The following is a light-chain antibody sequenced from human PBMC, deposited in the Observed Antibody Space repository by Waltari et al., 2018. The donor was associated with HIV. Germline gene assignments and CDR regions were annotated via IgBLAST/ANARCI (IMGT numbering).Light chain of an antibody. CDR2: GAS. J-gene: IGKJ5*01. Sequence: EIVMTQSPATLSLSPGERATLSCRASQGVSRNIAWHQQRPGQAPRLLLYGASTRATGVPARFSGSGSGTEFILTFSSLQSEDFALYYCQQYNDRITFGQGTRLEIK. CDR3: QQYNDRIT. V-gene: IGKV3-15*01. CDR1: QGVSRN.